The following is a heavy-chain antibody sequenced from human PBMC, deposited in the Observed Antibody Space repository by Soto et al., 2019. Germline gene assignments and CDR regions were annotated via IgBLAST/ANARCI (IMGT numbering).Heavy chain of an antibody. J-gene: IGHJ3*02. V-gene: IGHV4-34*01. CDR2: INHSGST. CDR3: ARGEDIVVVPASGGFAFDI. CDR1: GGSFSGYY. D-gene: IGHD2-2*01. Sequence: SETLSLTCAVYGGSFSGYYWSWIRQPPGKGLEWIGEINHSGSTNYNPSLKSRVTISVDTSKNQFSLKLSSVTAADTAVYYFARGEDIVVVPASGGFAFDIWGQGTMVTVSS.